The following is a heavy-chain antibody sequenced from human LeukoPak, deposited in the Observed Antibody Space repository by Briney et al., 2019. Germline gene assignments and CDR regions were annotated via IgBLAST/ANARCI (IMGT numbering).Heavy chain of an antibody. J-gene: IGHJ4*02. D-gene: IGHD1-26*01. CDR1: GGSISRYY. Sequence: SETLSLTCTVSGGSISRYYWSWIRQPPGKGLEWMGYIYYCGSANYNPSLKSRVTISVDTSKNQFSLKLSSVTAADTAVYYCARRRTGGELLFDYWGQGTLVTVSS. V-gene: IGHV4-59*08. CDR3: ARRRTGGELLFDY. CDR2: IYYCGSA.